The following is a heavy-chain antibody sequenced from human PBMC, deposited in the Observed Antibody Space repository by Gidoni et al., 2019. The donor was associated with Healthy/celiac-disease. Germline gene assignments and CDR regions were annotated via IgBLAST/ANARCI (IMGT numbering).Heavy chain of an antibody. J-gene: IGHJ4*02. V-gene: IGHV4-34*01. D-gene: IGHD3-3*01. CDR1: GGSFSGYY. CDR3: ARAYFYTIFGVVIQYRYYFDY. Sequence: QVQLQQWGAGLLQPSETLSLPCAVYGGSFSGYYWTWIRQPPGKWLEWIGEINHSGSTNYNPSLKSRVTISVDTSKNQFSLKLSSVTAADTAVYYCARAYFYTIFGVVIQYRYYFDYWGQGTLVTVSS. CDR2: INHSGST.